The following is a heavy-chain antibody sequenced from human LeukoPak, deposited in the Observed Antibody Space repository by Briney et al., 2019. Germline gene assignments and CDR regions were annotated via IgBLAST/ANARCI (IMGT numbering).Heavy chain of an antibody. V-gene: IGHV3-15*01. Sequence: GGSLRLSCAASGFTFSNAWMSWVRQAPGKGLEWVGRIKSKTDGWTTDYASPVTGRFTISRDDSTNTLYLQMNSLKTEDTAVYYCTSRLYYDSSGYFLNDYWGQGTLVTVSS. D-gene: IGHD3-22*01. CDR1: GFTFSNAW. CDR2: IKSKTDGWTT. CDR3: TSRLYYDSSGYFLNDY. J-gene: IGHJ4*02.